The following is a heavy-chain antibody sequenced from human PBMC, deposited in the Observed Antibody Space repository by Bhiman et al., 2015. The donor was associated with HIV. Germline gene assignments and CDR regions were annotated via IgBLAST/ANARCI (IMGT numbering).Heavy chain of an antibody. J-gene: IGHJ4*02. CDR3: AKDIGLGYSSGWSLAFDY. CDR2: ISWDGGST. CDR1: GFTFDDYT. V-gene: IGHV3-43*01. D-gene: IGHD6-19*01. Sequence: EVQLVESGGVVVQPGGSLRLSCAASGFTFDDYTMHWVRQAPGKGLEWVSLISWDGGSTYYADSVKGRFTISRDNSKNSLYLQMNSLRTEDTALYYCAKDIGLGYSSGWSLAFDYWGQGTLVTVSS.